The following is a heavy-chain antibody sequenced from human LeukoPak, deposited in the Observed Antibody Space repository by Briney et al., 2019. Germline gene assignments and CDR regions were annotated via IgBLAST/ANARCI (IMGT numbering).Heavy chain of an antibody. CDR3: ALPGYDSSGYYYFDY. D-gene: IGHD3-22*01. V-gene: IGHV3-30-3*01. J-gene: IGHJ4*02. Sequence: GRSLRLSCAASGFTFSSYAMHWVRQAPGKGLEWVAVISYDGSNKYYADSVKGRFTISRDNSKSTLYLQMNSLRAEDTAVYYCALPGYDSSGYYYFDYWGQGTLVTVSS. CDR2: ISYDGSNK. CDR1: GFTFSSYA.